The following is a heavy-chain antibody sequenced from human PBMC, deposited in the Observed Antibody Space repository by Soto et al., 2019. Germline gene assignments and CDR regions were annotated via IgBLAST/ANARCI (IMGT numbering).Heavy chain of an antibody. CDR3: ARDRNDYGDHEPPDY. J-gene: IGHJ4*02. CDR2: ISSSSSTI. CDR1: GFTFSSYS. D-gene: IGHD4-17*01. V-gene: IGHV3-48*02. Sequence: EVQLVESGGGLVQPGGSLRLSCAASGFTFSSYSMNWVRQAPGKGLEWVSYISSSSSTIYYADSVKGRFTISRDNAKNSLYLQMNSLRDEDTAVYYCARDRNDYGDHEPPDYWGQGTLVTVSS.